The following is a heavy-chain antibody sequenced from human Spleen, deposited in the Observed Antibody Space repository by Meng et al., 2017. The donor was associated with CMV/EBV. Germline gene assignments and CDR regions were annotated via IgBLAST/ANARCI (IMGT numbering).Heavy chain of an antibody. Sequence: QGALQAGGAGLLKPSETLSLPCAVYGGSFSGYYWSWIRQPPGKGLEWIGEINHSGSTNYNPSLKSRVTISVDTSKNQFSLKLSSVTAADTAVYYCARVPITIFGVAAYFQHWGQGTLVTVSS. V-gene: IGHV4-34*01. CDR1: GGSFSGYY. CDR3: ARVPITIFGVAAYFQH. J-gene: IGHJ1*01. CDR2: INHSGST. D-gene: IGHD3-3*01.